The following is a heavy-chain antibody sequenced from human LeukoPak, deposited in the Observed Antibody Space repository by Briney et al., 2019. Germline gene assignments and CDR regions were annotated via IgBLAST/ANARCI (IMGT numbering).Heavy chain of an antibody. Sequence: SETLSLTRTVSGGSINSGSYYWGWVRQPPGKGLEWIGSFFYTGRNYHYNPSLRSRVSFSIDTSNKQFTLKLTSVTAADTAIYYCMRDGDNSAYLTHGPFDFWGQGILVAVSS. CDR2: FFYTGRN. V-gene: IGHV4-39*06. J-gene: IGHJ4*02. CDR1: GGSINSGSYY. CDR3: MRDGDNSAYLTHGPFDF. D-gene: IGHD3-22*01.